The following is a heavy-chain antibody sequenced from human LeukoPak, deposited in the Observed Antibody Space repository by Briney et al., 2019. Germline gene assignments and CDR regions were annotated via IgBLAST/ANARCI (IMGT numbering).Heavy chain of an antibody. D-gene: IGHD1-26*01. V-gene: IGHV4-39*01. CDR2: VNYAVNT. Sequence: SGTLSLTCTVSGASINSSTYYWGWIRQSPGKGLEWIGSVNYAVNTYYNPSLKSRVTISADTSKNQFSLKMNFVTAADTALYYCARHLGPYSASYLDYWGQGSLVTVSS. J-gene: IGHJ4*02. CDR1: GASINSSTYY. CDR3: ARHLGPYSASYLDY.